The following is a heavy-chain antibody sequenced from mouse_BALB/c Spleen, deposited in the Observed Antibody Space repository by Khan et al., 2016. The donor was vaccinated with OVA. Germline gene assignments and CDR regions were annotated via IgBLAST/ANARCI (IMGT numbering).Heavy chain of an antibody. Sequence: QVQLQQSGAELVRPGTSLKVSCKASGYAFTDYLIEWLKQRPGQGLEWIGMINPGSGDTKYNEKFKAKATLTADKSSRTAYMQLSSLTSDDSAVYVCERAGYGFGAYWGQGTLVTVS. V-gene: IGHV1-54*01. J-gene: IGHJ3*01. CDR1: GYAFTDYL. CDR2: INPGSGDT. CDR3: ERAGYGFGAY. D-gene: IGHD1-2*01.